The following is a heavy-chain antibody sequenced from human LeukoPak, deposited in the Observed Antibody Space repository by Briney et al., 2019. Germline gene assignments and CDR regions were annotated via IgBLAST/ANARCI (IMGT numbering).Heavy chain of an antibody. Sequence: SETLSLTCTVSGDSISSYYWSWIRQPAGKGLEWIGRIYTSGSPNYNPSLKSRVTLSVDTSKNQCSLKLSSVTAADTAVYYCAMEQITGTTQNDDFDIWDQGTMVTVSS. CDR3: AMEQITGTTQNDDFDI. V-gene: IGHV4-4*07. CDR1: GDSISSYY. D-gene: IGHD1-7*01. CDR2: IYTSGSP. J-gene: IGHJ3*02.